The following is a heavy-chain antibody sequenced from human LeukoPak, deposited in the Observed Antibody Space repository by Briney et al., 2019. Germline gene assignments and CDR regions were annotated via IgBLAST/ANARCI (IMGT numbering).Heavy chain of an antibody. CDR1: GYTFTSYD. J-gene: IGHJ5*02. CDR3: ARGRRITIFGVVMGYWFDP. CDR2: MNPNSGNT. Sequence: GASVKVSCKASGYTFTSYDINWVRQATGQGLEWMGRMNPNSGNTGYAQKFQGRVTITRNTSISTAYMELSSLRSEDTAVYYCARGRRITIFGVVMGYWFDPWGQGTLVTVSS. V-gene: IGHV1-8*03. D-gene: IGHD3-3*01.